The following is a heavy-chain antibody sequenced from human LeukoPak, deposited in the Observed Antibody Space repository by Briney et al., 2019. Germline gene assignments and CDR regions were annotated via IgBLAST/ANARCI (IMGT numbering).Heavy chain of an antibody. J-gene: IGHJ4*02. CDR2: ISGSGGST. V-gene: IGHV3-23*01. D-gene: IGHD6-13*01. CDR1: GFMFSTYA. Sequence: GGSLRLSCVTSGFMFSTYALSWVRQAPGKGLEWASSISGSGGSTYHADSVKGRFTISRDSSKNTLYLQMNSLRAEDTAIYYCARVIRTAPGKGYFDYWGLGALVTVSS. CDR3: ARVIRTAPGKGYFDY.